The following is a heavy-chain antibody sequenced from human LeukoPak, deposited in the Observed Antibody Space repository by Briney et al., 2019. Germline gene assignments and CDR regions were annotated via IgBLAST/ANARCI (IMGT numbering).Heavy chain of an antibody. CDR3: VKSGGYFYMDA. Sequence: GRSLRLSCAASGFIFHDFAMHWVRQAPGKGLEWVSSVSWNRDIINYADSVRGRLTVSRDNDQNSLYLEMNNLRPDDTALYYCVKSGGYFYMDAWGKGTTVIVSS. D-gene: IGHD2-15*01. J-gene: IGHJ6*03. CDR1: GFIFHDFA. CDR2: VSWNRDII. V-gene: IGHV3-9*01.